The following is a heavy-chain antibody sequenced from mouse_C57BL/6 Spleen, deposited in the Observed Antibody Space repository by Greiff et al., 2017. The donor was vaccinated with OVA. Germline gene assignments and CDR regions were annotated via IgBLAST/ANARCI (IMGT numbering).Heavy chain of an antibody. CDR3: ARGYYYGSSYGYFDV. CDR2: IDPSDSET. Sequence: VQLQQPGAELVRPGSSVKLSCKASGYTFTSYWMHWVKQRPIQGLEWIGNIDPSDSETHYNQKFKDKATLTVDKSSSTAYMQLSSLTSEDSAVYYRARGYYYGSSYGYFDVWGTGTTVTVSS. CDR1: GYTFTSYW. J-gene: IGHJ1*03. V-gene: IGHV1-52*01. D-gene: IGHD1-1*01.